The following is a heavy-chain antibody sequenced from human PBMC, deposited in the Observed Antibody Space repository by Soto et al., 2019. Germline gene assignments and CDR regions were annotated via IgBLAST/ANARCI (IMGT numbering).Heavy chain of an antibody. CDR3: AHRGECIRPVCYRGGWSAP. D-gene: IGHD2-2*01. J-gene: IGHJ5*02. CDR2: IYWDDDK. Sequence: QITLKESGPTLVKPTQTLTLTCTFSGFSFSTSQVSVGWIRQPPGKALEWLALIYWDDDKRYSPSLKSRLTTSRDPPKNRVVLKMTNMDPGNTATYYCAHRGECIRPVCYRGGWSAPWGQEMLATVPS. V-gene: IGHV2-5*02. CDR1: GFSFSTSQVS.